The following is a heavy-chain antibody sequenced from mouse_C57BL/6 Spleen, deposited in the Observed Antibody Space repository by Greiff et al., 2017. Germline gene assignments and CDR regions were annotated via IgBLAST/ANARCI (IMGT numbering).Heavy chain of an antibody. CDR2: IYPGDGDT. V-gene: IGHV1-82*01. J-gene: IGHJ3*01. D-gene: IGHD2-4*01. CDR3: ARENYDYDGAWFAY. CDR1: GYAFSSSW. Sequence: VQLVESGPELVKPGASVKISCKASGYAFSSSWMNWVKQRPGKGLEWIGRIYPGDGDTNYNGKFKGKATLTADKSSSTAYMQLSSLTSEDSAVYFCARENYDYDGAWFAYWGQGTLVTVSA.